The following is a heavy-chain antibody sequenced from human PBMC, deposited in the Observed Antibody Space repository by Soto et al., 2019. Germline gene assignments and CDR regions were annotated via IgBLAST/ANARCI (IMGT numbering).Heavy chain of an antibody. Sequence: SETLSLTCAVYGGSFSGYYWSWIRQPPGKGLECIGEINHSGSTNYNPSLKSRVTISVDTSNNQFSLKLSFVTAAATAVYYCGRGLEGPRFDYWGQGTLVTVSS. CDR3: GRGLEGPRFDY. D-gene: IGHD1-1*01. V-gene: IGHV4-34*01. J-gene: IGHJ4*02. CDR2: INHSGST. CDR1: GGSFSGYY.